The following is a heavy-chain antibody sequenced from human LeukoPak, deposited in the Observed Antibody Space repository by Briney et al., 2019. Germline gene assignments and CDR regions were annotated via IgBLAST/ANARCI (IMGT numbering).Heavy chain of an antibody. CDR1: GFTVSSNY. V-gene: IGHV3-53*01. CDR3: AREVVAGYSYGYADY. D-gene: IGHD5-18*01. CDR2: IYSGGST. Sequence: GGSLRLSCAASGFTVSSNYMSWVRQAPGKGLEWVSVIYSGGSTYYADSVKGRFTISRDNSKNTLYLQMNSLRAEDTAVYYCAREVVAGYSYGYADYWGQGTLVTVSS. J-gene: IGHJ4*02.